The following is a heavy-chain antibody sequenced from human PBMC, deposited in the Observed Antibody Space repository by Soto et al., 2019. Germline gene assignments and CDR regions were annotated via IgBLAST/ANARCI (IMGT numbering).Heavy chain of an antibody. V-gene: IGHV3-33*01. CDR3: ARWVVREDYFDY. J-gene: IGHJ4*02. CDR1: GFTFSSYG. D-gene: IGHD3-10*01. Sequence: QVQLVESGGGVVQPGRSLRLSCAASGFTFSSYGMHWVRQAPGKGLEWVAVIWYDGSNKYYADSVKGRFTISRDNSKNTLYLQMNSLRAEDTAVYYCARWVVREDYFDYWGQGTLVTVSS. CDR2: IWYDGSNK.